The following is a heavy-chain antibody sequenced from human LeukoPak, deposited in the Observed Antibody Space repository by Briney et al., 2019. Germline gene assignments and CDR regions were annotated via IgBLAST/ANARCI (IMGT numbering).Heavy chain of an antibody. CDR2: INHSGST. V-gene: IGHV4-39*01. J-gene: IGHJ5*02. CDR3: ARHRGYSSGWNNWFDP. D-gene: IGHD6-19*01. CDR1: GGSISSSSYY. Sequence: SETLSLTCTVSGGSISSSSYYWSWIRQPPGKGLEWIGEINHSGSTNYNPSLKSRVTISVDTSKNQFSLKLSSVTAADTAVYYCARHRGYSSGWNNWFDPWGQGTLVTVSS.